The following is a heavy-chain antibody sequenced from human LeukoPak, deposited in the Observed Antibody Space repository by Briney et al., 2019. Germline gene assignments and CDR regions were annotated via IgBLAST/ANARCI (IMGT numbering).Heavy chain of an antibody. D-gene: IGHD3-22*01. J-gene: IGHJ4*02. CDR1: GFTFSSSL. CDR2: INPGNIT. CDR3: ARPFYFDSIDI. Sequence: GGSLRLSFAASGFTFSSSLMDWLRQAAGKVLAWVSRINPGNITTYADSVKGRFTISRDNAKNTLYLQMNSLRAEDTAVYYCARPFYFDSIDIWGQGTLVTVSS. V-gene: IGHV3-74*01.